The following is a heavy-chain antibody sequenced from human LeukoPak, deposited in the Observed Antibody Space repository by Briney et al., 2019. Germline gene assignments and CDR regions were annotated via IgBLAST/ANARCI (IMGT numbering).Heavy chain of an antibody. CDR3: AREGAGDYSEYPYYFDY. CDR2: IISSNGNI. CDR1: GFSLSSYS. D-gene: IGHD4-17*01. V-gene: IGHV3-21*01. Sequence: GGSLRLSCAASGFSLSSYSTDWVRQAPGEGLEWLSFIISSNGNIYHTDSVKGRFTISRDDTEHSLYLQMNTLRATQPAFYDCAREGAGDYSEYPYYFDYWGQGTLVTVSS. J-gene: IGHJ4*02.